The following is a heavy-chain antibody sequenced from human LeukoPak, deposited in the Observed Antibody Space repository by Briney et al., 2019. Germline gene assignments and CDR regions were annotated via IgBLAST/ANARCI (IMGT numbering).Heavy chain of an antibody. CDR2: ISGSSSYI. CDR1: GFTFSYYN. CDR3: ARDPYSSGWYKDAFDI. D-gene: IGHD6-19*01. V-gene: IGHV3-21*01. J-gene: IGHJ3*02. Sequence: GGSLRLSCAASGFTFSYYNMNWVRQAPGKGLEWVSSISGSSSYINYADSVKGRFTISRDNAQNSLFLQLNSLRAEDTAVYYCARDPYSSGWYKDAFDIWGQGTMVTVSS.